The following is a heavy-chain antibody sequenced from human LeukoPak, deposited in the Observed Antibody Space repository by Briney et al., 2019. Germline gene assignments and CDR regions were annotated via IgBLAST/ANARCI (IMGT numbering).Heavy chain of an antibody. D-gene: IGHD5-24*01. CDR1: GFTFSSYS. Sequence: PGGSLRLSCAASGFTFSSYSMNWVRQAPGKGLEWVSYISSSSTIYYADSVKGRFTISRDNAKNSLYLQMNSLRAEDTAVYYCARDDGGSHDMDVWGKGTTVTVSS. V-gene: IGHV3-48*01. CDR3: ARDDGGSHDMDV. J-gene: IGHJ6*03. CDR2: ISSSSTI.